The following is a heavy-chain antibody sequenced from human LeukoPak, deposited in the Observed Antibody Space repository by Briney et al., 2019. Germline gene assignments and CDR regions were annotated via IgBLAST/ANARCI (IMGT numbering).Heavy chain of an antibody. V-gene: IGHV3-48*03. CDR1: GFTFSSYE. CDR3: ARYGAGSYAYYYGMDV. CDR2: SNGGGDNT. J-gene: IGHJ6*02. D-gene: IGHD3-10*01. Sequence: GGSLRLSCAASGFTFSSYEMDWVRQAPGKGLEWVSYSNGGGDNTRYAGSVKGRFTIARDNARNSVYLQMNSLRAEDTAVYYCARYGAGSYAYYYGMDVWGQGTTVTVSS.